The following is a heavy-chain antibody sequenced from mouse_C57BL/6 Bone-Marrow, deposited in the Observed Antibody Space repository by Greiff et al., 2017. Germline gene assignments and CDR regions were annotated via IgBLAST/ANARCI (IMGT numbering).Heavy chain of an antibody. J-gene: IGHJ4*01. CDR2: IRNKANGYTT. V-gene: IGHV7-3*01. Sequence: EVQVVESGGGLVQPGGSLSFSCAASGFTFTDSYMSWVRQPPGKALEWLGFIRNKANGYTTEYSASVKGRFTISRDNSQSILYLQMNALRPKDSATYYCASFYYYGSSYDAMDYWGQGTSVTVSS. CDR1: GFTFTDSY. D-gene: IGHD1-1*01. CDR3: ASFYYYGSSYDAMDY.